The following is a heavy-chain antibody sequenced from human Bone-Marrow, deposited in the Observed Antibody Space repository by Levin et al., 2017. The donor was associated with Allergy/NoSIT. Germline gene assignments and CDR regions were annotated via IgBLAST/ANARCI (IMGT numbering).Heavy chain of an antibody. D-gene: IGHD6-13*01. Sequence: GGSLRLSCAASGFSFSNYWMSWVRQAPEKGLEWVANIKQDGSEKDYVDSVKGRFTISRDNAENSVLLHMSSLRAEDTAVYYCARAFYSRALFDFWGQGTLVAVSS. CDR1: GFSFSNYW. J-gene: IGHJ5*01. V-gene: IGHV3-7*01. CDR2: IKQDGSEK. CDR3: ARAFYSRALFDF.